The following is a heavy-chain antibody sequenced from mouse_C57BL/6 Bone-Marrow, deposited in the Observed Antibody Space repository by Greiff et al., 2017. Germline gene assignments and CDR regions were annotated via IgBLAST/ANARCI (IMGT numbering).Heavy chain of an antibody. Sequence: QVQLQQSGAELVRPGTSVKVSCKASGYAFTNYLIEWVKQRPGQGLEWIGVINPGSGGTNYNEKFKGKATLTADKSSSTAYMQLSSLTSEDSAVYFCARRYDYDVGFAYGGQGTLVTVSA. V-gene: IGHV1-54*01. CDR1: GYAFTNYL. J-gene: IGHJ3*01. D-gene: IGHD2-4*01. CDR2: INPGSGGT. CDR3: ARRYDYDVGFAY.